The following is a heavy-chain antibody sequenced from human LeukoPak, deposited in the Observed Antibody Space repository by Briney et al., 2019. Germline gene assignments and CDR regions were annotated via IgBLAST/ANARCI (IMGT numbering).Heavy chain of an antibody. J-gene: IGHJ4*02. Sequence: GGSLRLSCAASGFTFTTYGMHWVRQAPGQGLEWVAFIRYDGSNKYYADSVKGRFTISRDNSKDTLFLQMNSLRAEDTAVYYCAIITGTTYDYWGQGTLVTVSS. CDR3: AIITGTTYDY. V-gene: IGHV3-30*02. CDR2: IRYDGSNK. CDR1: GFTFTTYG. D-gene: IGHD1-7*01.